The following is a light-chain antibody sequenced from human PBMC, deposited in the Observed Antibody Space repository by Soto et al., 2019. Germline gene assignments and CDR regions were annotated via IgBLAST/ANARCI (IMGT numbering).Light chain of an antibody. J-gene: IGKJ1*01. Sequence: ELVLTQSPGTVSLSPGERATLSCRASQSVRSSYLAWYQQKPGQAPRLLIYGASSRATGIPDRFSGSGSGTDFTLTISRLEPEDFAVYYCQQYGSSPATFGQGTKV. V-gene: IGKV3-20*01. CDR1: QSVRSSY. CDR2: GAS. CDR3: QQYGSSPAT.